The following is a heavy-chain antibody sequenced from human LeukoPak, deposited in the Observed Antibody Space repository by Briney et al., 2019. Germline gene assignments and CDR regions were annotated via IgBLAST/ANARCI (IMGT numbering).Heavy chain of an antibody. CDR1: GGSISSYY. Sequence: PSETLSLTCTVSGGSISSYYWSWIRPPPGEGLEWIGYIYYSGSTNYNPSLKSRVTISVDTSKNQFSLKLSSVTAADTAVYYCAREEAVAGIDYWGQGTLVTVSS. V-gene: IGHV4-59*01. CDR2: IYYSGST. D-gene: IGHD6-19*01. J-gene: IGHJ4*02. CDR3: AREEAVAGIDY.